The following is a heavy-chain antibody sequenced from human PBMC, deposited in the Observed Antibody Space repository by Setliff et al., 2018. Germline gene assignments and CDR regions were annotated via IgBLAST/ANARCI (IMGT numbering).Heavy chain of an antibody. CDR2: ISSSSSHI. CDR1: GFTFSTYS. J-gene: IGHJ6*03. Sequence: PGGSLRLSCAASGFTFSTYSMIWVRQAPGTGLEWVSSISSSSSHIYYADSVKGRFTISRDNAKNSLYLQMNSLRAEDTALYYCGRQGIAAPYSYYYLDVWAKGTTVTVSS. CDR3: GRQGIAAPYSYYYLDV. D-gene: IGHD6-13*01. V-gene: IGHV3-21*04.